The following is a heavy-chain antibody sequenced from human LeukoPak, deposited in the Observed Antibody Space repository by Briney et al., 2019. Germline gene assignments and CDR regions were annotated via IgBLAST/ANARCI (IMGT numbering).Heavy chain of an antibody. CDR2: ITSGTTYI. CDR1: GFTFSDYN. J-gene: IGHJ4*02. Sequence: GGSLRLSCAASGFTFSDYNMNWVRQSPEKGLEWVSSITSGTTYIYYADSVRGRFTLSRDNAKNSLYLQMNSLRAEDTAVYYCAKDLGSSGWYIDYWGQGTLVTVSS. CDR3: AKDLGSSGWYIDY. V-gene: IGHV3-21*04. D-gene: IGHD6-19*01.